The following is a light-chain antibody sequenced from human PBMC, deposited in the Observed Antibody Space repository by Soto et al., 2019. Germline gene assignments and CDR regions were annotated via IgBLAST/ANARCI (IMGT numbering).Light chain of an antibody. CDR2: SNN. CDR1: NSNIGSNT. Sequence: QSVLTQPPSASGTPGQRVTISCSGSNSNIGSNTVNWYQQFPGTAPKLLIYSNNVRPSGVPDRFSGSLSGTSASLAISGLQSDDEADYYCAAWDDSLNGWVFGGGTKVTVL. J-gene: IGLJ3*02. V-gene: IGLV1-44*01. CDR3: AAWDDSLNGWV.